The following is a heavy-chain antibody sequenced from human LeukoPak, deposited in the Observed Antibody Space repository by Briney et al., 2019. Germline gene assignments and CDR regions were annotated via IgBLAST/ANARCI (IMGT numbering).Heavy chain of an antibody. J-gene: IGHJ4*02. CDR2: IKSDGSGA. CDR3: ASVFDS. V-gene: IGHV3-74*03. CDR1: GFTFSSSW. Sequence: PGGSLRLSCAASGFTFSSSWMHWVRQAPGEGLVWVSRIKSDGSGATYADSVKGRFTISRDNAKNTLYLQMNSLRAEDTAVYYCASVFDSWGQGFLVTVSS.